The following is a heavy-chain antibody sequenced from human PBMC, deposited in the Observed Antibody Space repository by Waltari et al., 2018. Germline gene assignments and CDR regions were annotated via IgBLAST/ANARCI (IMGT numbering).Heavy chain of an antibody. V-gene: IGHV1-2*06. D-gene: IGHD5-12*01. CDR1: GYTFTGYY. CDR2: INPNSGGT. J-gene: IGHJ4*02. Sequence: QVQLVQSGAEVKKSGASVKVSCKASGYTFTGYYMHWVRQAPGQGLEWMGRINPNSGGTNYAQKFQGRVTMTRDTSISTAYMELSRLRSDDTAVYYCARERGYSGYDRSGYFDYWGQGTLVTVSS. CDR3: ARERGYSGYDRSGYFDY.